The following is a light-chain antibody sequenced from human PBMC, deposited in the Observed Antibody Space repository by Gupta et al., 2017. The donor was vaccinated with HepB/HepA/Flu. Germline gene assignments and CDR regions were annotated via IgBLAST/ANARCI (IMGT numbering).Light chain of an antibody. CDR3: QQTNRFPFT. Sequence: DIQMTQSPSSVSASVGDRVTIPCRASQGISNWLAWFQQKPGKAPNLLIYRASTLHTGVPSRFSGGRSGTDFTLTINILQPEDSATYYCQQTNRFPFTFGQGTRLEI. J-gene: IGKJ5*01. CDR2: RAS. V-gene: IGKV1-12*01. CDR1: QGISNW.